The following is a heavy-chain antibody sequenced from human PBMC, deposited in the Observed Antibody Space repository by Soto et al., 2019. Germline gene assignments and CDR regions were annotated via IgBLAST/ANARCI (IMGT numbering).Heavy chain of an antibody. J-gene: IGHJ4*02. CDR3: ARDFYDLSYKFDY. V-gene: IGHV3-66*01. CDR2: IHTGGST. CDR1: GFTVSNHY. D-gene: IGHD3-3*01. Sequence: EVQLVESGGGLVQPGGSLRLSCAASGFTVSNHYMAWVRQAPGKGLAWVSVIHTGGSTYYADSVKGRFSISRDNSKNTLYLQMGSLRAEDTAVYYCARDFYDLSYKFDYWGQGTLVTVSS.